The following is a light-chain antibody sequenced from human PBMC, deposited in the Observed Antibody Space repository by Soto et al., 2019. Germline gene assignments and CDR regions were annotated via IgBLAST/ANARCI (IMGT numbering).Light chain of an antibody. J-gene: IGKJ4*01. CDR3: QQYNEWPLT. Sequence: ERVMTQSPATLSVSPGEEATLSCRASPSVSNNLAWYPQNPGQAPRILMYFASTRSSGIPARVSGSGPGTECSLTSSSLQSEDFAVYYWQQYNEWPLTFGGGTKVETK. CDR2: FAS. CDR1: PSVSNN. V-gene: IGKV3-15*01.